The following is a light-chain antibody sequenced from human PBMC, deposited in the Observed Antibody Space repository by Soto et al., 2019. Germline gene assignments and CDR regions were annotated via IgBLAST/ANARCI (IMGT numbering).Light chain of an antibody. Sequence: QSVLTQPPSVSGAPGQRVTISCTGSSSNIGAGYDVQWYQQLPGTAPKLLMYGNTNRPSGVPDRFSGSKSGTSASLAITCLQAEDEADYYCQSYDSSLTALYVFGTGTKVTVL. CDR1: SSNIGAGYD. CDR3: QSYDSSLTALYV. J-gene: IGLJ1*01. V-gene: IGLV1-40*01. CDR2: GNT.